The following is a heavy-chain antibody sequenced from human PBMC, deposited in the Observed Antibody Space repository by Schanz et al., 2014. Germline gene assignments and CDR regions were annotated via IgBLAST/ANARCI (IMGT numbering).Heavy chain of an antibody. CDR1: RYTFNTYG. V-gene: IGHV1-18*01. Sequence: QGQLVQSGPGVKEPGASVKVSCEASRYTFNTYGLNWVRQAPGQGLEWMGWISAYTNNTNYAQKVQGRVTMTTDTSTGTAYMELRSLRSDDTAVYYCARDRRRYCSTASCLHDNWFDPWGQGTLVIVSS. J-gene: IGHJ5*02. D-gene: IGHD2-2*01. CDR3: ARDRRRYCSTASCLHDNWFDP. CDR2: ISAYTNNT.